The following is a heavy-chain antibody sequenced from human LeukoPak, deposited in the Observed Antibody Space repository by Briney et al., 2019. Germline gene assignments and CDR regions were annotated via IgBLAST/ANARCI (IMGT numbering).Heavy chain of an antibody. V-gene: IGHV3-30*02. CDR1: GFTFSSYG. Sequence: GGSLRLSCAASGFTFSSYGMHWVRQAPGKGLEWVAFIRYDGSNKYYADSVKGRFTISRDNSKNTLYLQMNSLRAEDTAVYYCAKGGVGRGHYFDYWGQGTLVTVSS. J-gene: IGHJ4*02. CDR3: AKGGVGRGHYFDY. D-gene: IGHD2-8*02. CDR2: IRYDGSNK.